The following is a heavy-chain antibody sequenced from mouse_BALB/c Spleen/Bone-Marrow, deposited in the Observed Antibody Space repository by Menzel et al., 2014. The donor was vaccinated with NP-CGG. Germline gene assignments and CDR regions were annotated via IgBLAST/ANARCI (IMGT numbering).Heavy chain of an antibody. V-gene: IGHV2-9-2*01. CDR2: IWTGGGT. CDR3: IRDWRKEDWSVY. CDR1: GFSLTTYD. Sequence: VQLQQSGPGLVAPSQSLSITCTVSGFSLTTYDISWIRQPPGKGLEWLGVIWTGGGTNYNSAFMSRLSISKDNSKSQVFLKMNSLQTDDTAIYYCIRDWRKEDWSVYWGQGTLVTVSA. J-gene: IGHJ3*01.